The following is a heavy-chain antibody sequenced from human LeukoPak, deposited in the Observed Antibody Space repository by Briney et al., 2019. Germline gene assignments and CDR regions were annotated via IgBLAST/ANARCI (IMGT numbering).Heavy chain of an antibody. V-gene: IGHV1-8*03. CDR1: GYTFTSYD. CDR3: ARGRRTYSSSSRGYYYYMDV. Sequence: ASVKVSCKASGYTFTSYDINWVRQATGQGLEWMGWMNPNSGNTGYAQKFQGRVTITRNTSISTAYMELSSLRSEDTAVYYCARGRRTYSSSSRGYYYYMDVWGKGTTATVSS. CDR2: MNPNSGNT. D-gene: IGHD6-6*01. J-gene: IGHJ6*03.